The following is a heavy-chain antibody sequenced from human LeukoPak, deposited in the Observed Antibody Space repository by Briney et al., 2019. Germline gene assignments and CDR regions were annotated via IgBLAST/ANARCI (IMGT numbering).Heavy chain of an antibody. J-gene: IGHJ3*02. V-gene: IGHV4-34*01. CDR1: GGSFSGYY. CDR3: AISGNYFSRDAFDI. Sequence: SETLSLTCAVYGGSFSGYYWSWIRQPPGKGLEWIGEINHSGSTNYNPSLKSRVTISGDTSKHHFSLELRSVTAADTAVYFCAISGNYFSRDAFDIWGQGTMVTVSS. D-gene: IGHD1-26*01. CDR2: INHSGST.